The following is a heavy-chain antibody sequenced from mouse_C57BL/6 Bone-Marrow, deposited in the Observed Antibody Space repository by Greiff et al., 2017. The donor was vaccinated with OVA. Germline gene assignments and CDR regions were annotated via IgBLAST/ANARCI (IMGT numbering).Heavy chain of an antibody. V-gene: IGHV5-9-1*02. CDR1: GFTFSSYA. D-gene: IGHD1-1*01. J-gene: IGHJ1*03. Sequence: EVKLVESGEGLVKPGGSLKLSCAASGFTFSSYAMSWVRQTPEKRLEWVAYISSGGDYIYYADTVKGRFTISRDNARNTLYLQMSSLMSEDTAMYYCTRGDYYGKRYFDVWGTGTTVTVSS. CDR2: ISSGGDYI. CDR3: TRGDYYGKRYFDV.